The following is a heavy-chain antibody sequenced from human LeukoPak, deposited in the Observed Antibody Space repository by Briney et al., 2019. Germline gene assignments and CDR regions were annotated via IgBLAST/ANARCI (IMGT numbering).Heavy chain of an antibody. CDR2: ISYDGSSK. J-gene: IGHJ4*02. CDR1: TFTFSSHT. V-gene: IGHV3-30-3*01. Sequence: GGSLRLSCAASTFTFSSHTMDWVRQAPGKGLEWVAVISYDGSSKYYTDSVKGRFTISRDNSKNTLYLQMNSLRGDDTAVYYCAKEGGPWGYYFDHGGKGALVTVSS. CDR3: AKEGGPWGYYFDH. D-gene: IGHD3-3*01.